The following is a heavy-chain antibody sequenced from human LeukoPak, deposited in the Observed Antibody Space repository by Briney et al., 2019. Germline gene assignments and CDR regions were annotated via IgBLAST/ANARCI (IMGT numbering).Heavy chain of an antibody. V-gene: IGHV4-31*03. Sequence: SETLSLTCTVSGVSISSGGYYWSWIRQHPGKGLEWIGYIYYSGNTYYNPSLKSRVTISVDTSKNQFSLKLSSVTAADTAVYYCARELEPSRAVLLSLGNWFDPWGQGTLVTVSS. CDR3: ARELEPSRAVLLSLGNWFDP. D-gene: IGHD1-1*01. J-gene: IGHJ5*02. CDR1: GVSISSGGYY. CDR2: IYYSGNT.